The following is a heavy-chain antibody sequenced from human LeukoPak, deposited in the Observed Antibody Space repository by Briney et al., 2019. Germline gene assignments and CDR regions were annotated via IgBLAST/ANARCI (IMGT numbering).Heavy chain of an antibody. CDR1: GYTFTGYY. D-gene: IGHD6-19*01. Sequence: ASVKVSCKASGYTFTGYYMHWVRQAPGQGLEWMGWIKPKSGATNSVQKFQGRVTMTRDTSISTAYMELSRLRSDDTAVYYCARDGSVAGYYYMDVWGKGTTVTISS. CDR3: ARDGSVAGYYYMDV. V-gene: IGHV1-2*02. CDR2: IKPKSGAT. J-gene: IGHJ6*03.